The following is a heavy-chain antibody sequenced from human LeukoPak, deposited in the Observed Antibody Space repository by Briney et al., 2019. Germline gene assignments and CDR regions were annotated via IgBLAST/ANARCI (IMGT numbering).Heavy chain of an antibody. V-gene: IGHV4-59*01. Sequence: SETLSLTCTVSGGSISSYYWSWIRQPPGKGLEWIGYIYYSGSTNYNPSLKSRVTISVDTSKNQFSLKLSSVTAADTAVYYCARDSSSHETNYYGMDVWGQGTTVTVSS. CDR3: ARDSSSHETNYYGMDV. CDR1: GGSISSYY. CDR2: IYYSGST. D-gene: IGHD6-13*01. J-gene: IGHJ6*02.